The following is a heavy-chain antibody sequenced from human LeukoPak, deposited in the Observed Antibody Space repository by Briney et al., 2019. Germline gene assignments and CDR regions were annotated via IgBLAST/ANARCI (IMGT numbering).Heavy chain of an antibody. J-gene: IGHJ3*02. CDR1: GFTFSSYA. D-gene: IGHD6-13*01. CDR3: ARVEGSSWYGAFDI. Sequence: GRSLRLSCAASGFTFSSYAMHWVRQAPGKGVEWVAVISYDGSNKYYADSVKGRFTISRDNSKNTLYLQMNSLRAEDTAVYYCARVEGSSWYGAFDIWGQGTMVTVSS. CDR2: ISYDGSNK. V-gene: IGHV3-30-3*01.